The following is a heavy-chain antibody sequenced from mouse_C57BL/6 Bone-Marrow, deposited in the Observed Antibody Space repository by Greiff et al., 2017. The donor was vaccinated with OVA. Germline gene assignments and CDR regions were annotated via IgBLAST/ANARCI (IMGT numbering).Heavy chain of an antibody. Sequence: VQLQQPGAELVKPGASVKLPCKASGYTFTSYWMHWVKQRPGQGLEWIGMIHPNSGSTNYNEKFKSKATLTVDKSSSTAYMQLSSLTSEDSAVYYCARVTDYYPVAGDYWGQGTTLTVSS. D-gene: IGHD1-1*01. CDR1: GYTFTSYW. CDR3: ARVTDYYPVAGDY. J-gene: IGHJ2*01. V-gene: IGHV1-64*01. CDR2: IHPNSGST.